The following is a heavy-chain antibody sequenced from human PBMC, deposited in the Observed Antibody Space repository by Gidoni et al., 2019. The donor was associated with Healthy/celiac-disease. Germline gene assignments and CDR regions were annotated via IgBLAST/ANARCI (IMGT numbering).Heavy chain of an antibody. J-gene: IGHJ4*02. CDR2: IYYSGST. CDR3: ASKYYDFWSGYYTLFDY. D-gene: IGHD3-3*01. V-gene: IGHV4-39*01. CDR1: GGSISSSSYY. Sequence: QLQLQESGPGLVKPSETLSLTCTVSGGSISSSSYYWGWIRQPPGKGLEWIGSIYYSGSTYYNPSLKSRVTISVDTSKNQFSLKLSSVTAADTAVYYCASKYYDFWSGYYTLFDYWGQGTLVTVSS.